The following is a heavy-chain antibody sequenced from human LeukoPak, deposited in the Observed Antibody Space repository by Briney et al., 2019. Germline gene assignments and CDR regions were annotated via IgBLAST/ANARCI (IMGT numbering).Heavy chain of an antibody. Sequence: GGSLRLSCAASGFTFSSYEMNWVRQAPGKGLEWVSAISGSGGSTYYADSVKGRFTISRDNSKNTLYLQMNSLRAEDTAVYYCAKNTYYYDSSGYGDYYYMDVWGKGTTVTVSS. CDR2: ISGSGGST. J-gene: IGHJ6*03. CDR1: GFTFSSYE. D-gene: IGHD3-22*01. V-gene: IGHV3-23*01. CDR3: AKNTYYYDSSGYGDYYYMDV.